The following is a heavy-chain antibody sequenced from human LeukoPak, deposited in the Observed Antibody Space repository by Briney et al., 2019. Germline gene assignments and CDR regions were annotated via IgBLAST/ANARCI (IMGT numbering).Heavy chain of an antibody. Sequence: GGSLGLSCAASGFTVSSHYMRWVRQAPGKGLEWVSVIYSGGSTYYADSVKGRFTISRDNSKNTLYLQMNSLRAEDTAVYYCARDHYDSSGYYYAGWFDPWGQGTLVTVSS. J-gene: IGHJ5*02. CDR1: GFTVSSHY. V-gene: IGHV3-66*02. CDR3: ARDHYDSSGYYYAGWFDP. CDR2: IYSGGST. D-gene: IGHD3-22*01.